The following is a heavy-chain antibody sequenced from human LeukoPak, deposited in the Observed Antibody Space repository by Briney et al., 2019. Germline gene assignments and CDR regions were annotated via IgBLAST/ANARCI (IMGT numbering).Heavy chain of an antibody. V-gene: IGHV4-39*01. CDR3: ARHWFGELGDWFDP. Sequence: GSLRLSCAASGFTVSSNYMSWVRQAPGKGLEWIGSIYYSGSTYYNPSLKSRVTISVDTSKNQFSLKLSSVTAADTAVYYCARHWFGELGDWFDPWGQGTLVTVSS. CDR2: IYYSGST. CDR1: GFTVSSNY. J-gene: IGHJ5*02. D-gene: IGHD3-10*01.